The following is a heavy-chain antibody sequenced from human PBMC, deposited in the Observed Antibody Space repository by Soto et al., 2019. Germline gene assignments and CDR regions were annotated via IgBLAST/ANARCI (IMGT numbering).Heavy chain of an antibody. V-gene: IGHV3-7*04. D-gene: IGHD2-21*02. CDR2: IKQDGSAK. CDR1: GFTFSNYW. J-gene: IGHJ4*02. CDR3: AGGTGWGRGY. Sequence: EVQLVESGGGLVQPGGSLRLSCAGSGFTFSNYWMNWVRQTPGKGLEWVANIKQDGSAKNYVESVKGRFTISRYNAKKLVYLQTNCLRAEDAAGDYCAGGTGWGRGYWGEGNLVTVSS.